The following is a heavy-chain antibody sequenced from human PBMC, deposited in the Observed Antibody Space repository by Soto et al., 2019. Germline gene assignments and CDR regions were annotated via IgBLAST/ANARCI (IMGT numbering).Heavy chain of an antibody. V-gene: IGHV1-69*12. CDR2: IIPIFGTA. CDR3: ARGGEQWRVQDWFDP. Sequence: QVQLVQSGAEVKKPGSSVKVSCKASGGTFSRYAISWVRQAPGQGLEWMGGIIPIFGTANYAQKFQGRVTITEDESTSTVYMELSSRRSEDTAVYYCARGGEQWRVQDWFDPWGQGTLVTVSS. D-gene: IGHD6-19*01. CDR1: GGTFSRYA. J-gene: IGHJ5*02.